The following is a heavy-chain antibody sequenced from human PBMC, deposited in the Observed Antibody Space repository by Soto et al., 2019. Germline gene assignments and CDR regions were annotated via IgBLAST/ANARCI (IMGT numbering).Heavy chain of an antibody. Sequence: QVQLQESGPGLVKPSQSLSLTCTVSGGSITSDDYYWSWIRQPPGRGLEWIGYIFYSGSTHYNPSLKSRFIISLETSKKQVSLKLSSVTAADTAVYYCATNQASLRFLEWYGMDVWGQGTTVTVSS. D-gene: IGHD3-3*01. J-gene: IGHJ6*02. CDR1: GGSITSDDYY. V-gene: IGHV4-30-4*01. CDR3: ATNQASLRFLEWYGMDV. CDR2: IFYSGST.